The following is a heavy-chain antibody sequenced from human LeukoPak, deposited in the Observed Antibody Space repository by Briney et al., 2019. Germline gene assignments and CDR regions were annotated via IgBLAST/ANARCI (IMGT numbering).Heavy chain of an antibody. CDR2: INPNSGGT. CDR1: RYTFTGYY. CDR3: ARGYCSSTSCYAGDY. V-gene: IGHV1-2*02. J-gene: IGHJ4*02. D-gene: IGHD2-2*01. Sequence: ASVKVSCKSSRYTFTGYYMHWVRQAPGQGLEWMGWINPNSGGTNYAQKFQGRVTMTRNTSISTAYMELSRLRSDDTAVYYCARGYCSSTSCYAGDYWGQGTLVTVSS.